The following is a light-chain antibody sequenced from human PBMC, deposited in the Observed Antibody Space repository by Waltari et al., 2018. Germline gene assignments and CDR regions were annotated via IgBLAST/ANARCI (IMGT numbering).Light chain of an antibody. Sequence: EIVMTQSAATLSMSPGERATLSCRPSQSISTNLAWYQHRPGQAPRLLSYDTATRATGMPVKFSGSGSGTEFTLTISDLQPEDCAVYYCQQYNNWPPLYTFGQGTKLDIK. J-gene: IGKJ2*01. CDR3: QQYNNWPPLYT. CDR1: QSISTN. CDR2: DTA. V-gene: IGKV3-15*01.